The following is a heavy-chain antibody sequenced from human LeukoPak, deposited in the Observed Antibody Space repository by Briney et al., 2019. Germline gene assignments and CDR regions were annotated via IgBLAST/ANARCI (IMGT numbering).Heavy chain of an antibody. CDR1: GFTFSSYS. CDR3: AKPISVVTQTYYMDV. D-gene: IGHD4-23*01. Sequence: GGSLRLSCAASGFTFSSYSMNWVRQAPGKGLEWVSYISSSSSTIYYADSVKGRFTISRDNSKNTLYLQMNSLRAEDTAVYYCAKPISVVTQTYYMDVWGKGTTVTVSS. V-gene: IGHV3-48*01. CDR2: ISSSSSTI. J-gene: IGHJ6*03.